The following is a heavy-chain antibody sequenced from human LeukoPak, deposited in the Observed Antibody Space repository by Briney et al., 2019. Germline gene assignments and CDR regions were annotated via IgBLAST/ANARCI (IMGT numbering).Heavy chain of an antibody. CDR1: GFTFSNAW. J-gene: IGHJ3*02. CDR2: IKSKTDGGTT. D-gene: IGHD3-22*01. CDR3: TTDTYYYDSSEDAFDI. Sequence: GGSLRLSCAASGFTFSNAWMSWVRQAPGKGLEWVGRIKSKTDGGTTDYAAPVKGRFTISRDDSKNTLYLQMNSLKNEDTAVYYCTTDTYYYDSSEDAFDIWGQGTMVTVSS. V-gene: IGHV3-15*01.